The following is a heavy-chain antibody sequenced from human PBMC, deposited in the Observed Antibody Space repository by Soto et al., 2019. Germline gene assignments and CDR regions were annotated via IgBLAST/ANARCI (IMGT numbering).Heavy chain of an antibody. Sequence: QVQLQQWGAGLLKPSETLSLTCAVYGGSFSGYYWSWIRQPPGKGLELFGEINHSGSTNYNPSLKSRVTISVDTSKNQFSLKLSSVTAADTAVYYCARGFRRVVYSYGYSSYFDYWGQGTLVTVSS. V-gene: IGHV4-34*01. CDR3: ARGFRRVVYSYGYSSYFDY. J-gene: IGHJ4*02. CDR1: GGSFSGYY. CDR2: INHSGST. D-gene: IGHD5-18*01.